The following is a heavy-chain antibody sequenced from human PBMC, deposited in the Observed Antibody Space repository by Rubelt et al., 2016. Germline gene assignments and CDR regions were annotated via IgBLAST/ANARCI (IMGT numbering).Heavy chain of an antibody. CDR2: IYYSGST. J-gene: IGHJ4*02. Sequence: QLQLQESGPGLVKPSETLSLTCTVSGGSISSSSYYWGWIRQPPGKGLEWIGSIYYSGSTYYNPSLKSRVTISVDTSKNQFSLKLSSVTAADTAVYYCARDLRGSYAFDYWGQGTLVTVSS. D-gene: IGHD1-26*01. CDR1: GGSISSSSYY. CDR3: ARDLRGSYAFDY. V-gene: IGHV4-39*07.